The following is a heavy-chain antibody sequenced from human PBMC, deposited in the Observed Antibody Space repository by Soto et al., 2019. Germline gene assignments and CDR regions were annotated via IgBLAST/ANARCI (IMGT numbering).Heavy chain of an antibody. Sequence: EVQLLESGGGLVQPGGSLRLSCAASGFTFSSYAMSWVRQAPGQGLEWVSAISGSGGSTYYADSVKGRFTISRDNSKNTLDLQMNSLRAEDTAVYYGAKDALVVPALRDYDYYYGMDVWGQGTTVTVSS. V-gene: IGHV3-23*01. CDR3: AKDALVVPALRDYDYYYGMDV. D-gene: IGHD2-2*01. CDR2: ISGSGGST. J-gene: IGHJ6*02. CDR1: GFTFSSYA.